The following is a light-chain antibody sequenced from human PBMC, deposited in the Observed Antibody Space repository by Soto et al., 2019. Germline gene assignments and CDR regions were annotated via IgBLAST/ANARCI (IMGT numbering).Light chain of an antibody. CDR2: KAS. V-gene: IGKV1-5*03. CDR3: LQYYDYRT. CDR1: QSINSL. Sequence: DIQMTQSPSTLSASVGDRVTITCRASQSINSLLAWFQQKPGKAPEILIYKASSLESGVPSRFSGSGSGTEFTLTISSLQPDDSATYYYLQYYDYRTFGQGTKVDIK. J-gene: IGKJ1*01.